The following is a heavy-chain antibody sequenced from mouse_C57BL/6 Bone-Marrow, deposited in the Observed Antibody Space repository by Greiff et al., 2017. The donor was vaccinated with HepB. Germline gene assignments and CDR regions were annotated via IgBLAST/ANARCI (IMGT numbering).Heavy chain of an antibody. V-gene: IGHV5-4*01. CDR3: ARDNGYFDY. J-gene: IGHJ2*01. CDR1: GFTLSSYA. CDR2: ISDGGSYT. Sequence: EVMLVESGGGLVKPGGSLKLSCAASGFTLSSYAMSWVRQTPEKRLEWVATISDGGSYTYYPDNVKGRFTISRDNAKNNLYLQMSHLKSEDTAMYYCARDNGYFDYWGQGTTLTVSS.